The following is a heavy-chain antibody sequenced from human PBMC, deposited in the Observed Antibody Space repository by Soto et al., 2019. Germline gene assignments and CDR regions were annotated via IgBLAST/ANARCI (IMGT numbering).Heavy chain of an antibody. D-gene: IGHD6-19*01. J-gene: IGHJ4*02. CDR1: GYTFFNYG. Sequence: QVQLVQSGAEVKKPGASVKVSCKASGYTFFNYGISWVRQAPGQGLEGMGGISAYNGNRNYAGKFQGRATMTTETSTSTAYMELRSLRSDDTAVYYCARDGITLAGSFDYWGQGTLVTVSS. V-gene: IGHV1-18*01. CDR3: ARDGITLAGSFDY. CDR2: ISAYNGNR.